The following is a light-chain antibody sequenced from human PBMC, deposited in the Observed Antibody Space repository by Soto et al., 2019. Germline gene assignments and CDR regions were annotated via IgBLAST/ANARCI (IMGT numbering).Light chain of an antibody. CDR3: QQYNNWPPFT. J-gene: IGKJ3*01. CDR1: QSVSSN. Sequence: EIVMTQSPATLSVSPGERATLSRRASQSVSSNLAWYQQKPGQAPRLLIYGASTRATGIPARFSGSGSGTEFTLTISSLQYEDFAVYYCQQYNNWPPFTFGPGTKVDIK. V-gene: IGKV3-15*01. CDR2: GAS.